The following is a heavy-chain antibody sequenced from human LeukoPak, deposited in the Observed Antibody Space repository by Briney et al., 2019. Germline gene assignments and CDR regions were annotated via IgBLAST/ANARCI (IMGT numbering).Heavy chain of an antibody. D-gene: IGHD1-26*01. CDR2: IYYSGST. V-gene: IGHV4-59*01. J-gene: IGHJ4*02. Sequence: PSETLSHTCTVSGGSISSYHWSWVRQPPGKGLEWIGNIYYSGSTNYNPSLKSRVTISVDTSKNQFSLKLSSVTAADTAVYYCAREVGAGAFDYWGQGTLVTVSS. CDR3: AREVGAGAFDY. CDR1: GGSISSYH.